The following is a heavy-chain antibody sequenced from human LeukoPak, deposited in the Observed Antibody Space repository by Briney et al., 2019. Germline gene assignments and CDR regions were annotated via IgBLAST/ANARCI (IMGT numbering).Heavy chain of an antibody. V-gene: IGHV4-59*08. CDR1: GGSISSYY. J-gene: IGHJ4*02. CDR3: ARLPRVQLWPYYFDY. Sequence: SETLSLTCTVSGGSISSYYWSWIRQPSGKGLEWIGYIYYSGSTNYNPSLKSRVTISVDTSKDQFSLKLSSVTAADTAVYYCARLPRVQLWPYYFDYWGQGTLVTVSS. D-gene: IGHD5-18*01. CDR2: IYYSGST.